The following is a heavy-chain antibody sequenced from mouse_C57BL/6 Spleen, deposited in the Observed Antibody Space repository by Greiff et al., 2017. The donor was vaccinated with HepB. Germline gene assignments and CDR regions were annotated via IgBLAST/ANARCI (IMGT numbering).Heavy chain of an antibody. CDR1: GFTFSDYY. J-gene: IGHJ4*01. D-gene: IGHD2-4*01. Sequence: EVKLVESEGGLVQPGSSLKLSCTASGFTFSDYYMAWVRQVPEKGLEWVANINYDGSSTYYLDSLKSRFIISRDNANNILYLQMSSLKSEDTATYYCARIYYDYDGGPMDYWGQGTSVTVSS. V-gene: IGHV5-16*01. CDR3: ARIYYDYDGGPMDY. CDR2: INYDGSST.